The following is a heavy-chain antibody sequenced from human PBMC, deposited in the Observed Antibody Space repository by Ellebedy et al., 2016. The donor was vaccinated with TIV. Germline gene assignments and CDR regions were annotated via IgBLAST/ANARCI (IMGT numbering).Heavy chain of an antibody. CDR2: ISNKGEST. CDR1: GFTFSNYA. Sequence: PGGSLRLSCAASGFTFSNYAMNWVRQAPGKGLEWVSGISNKGESTYYGDSVKGRFTISRDNSENTLFLQMNSLRAEDTAVYYCSFKGMTTRVYWGQGTLVTVSS. V-gene: IGHV3-23*01. J-gene: IGHJ4*02. D-gene: IGHD1-1*01. CDR3: SFKGMTTRVY.